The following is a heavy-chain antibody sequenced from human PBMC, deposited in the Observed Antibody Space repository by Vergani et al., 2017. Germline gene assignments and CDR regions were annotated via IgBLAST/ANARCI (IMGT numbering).Heavy chain of an antibody. CDR3: AGTVTTGNYYYGMDV. Sequence: QVQLVQSGAEVKKPGASVKVSCKASGYTFTSYGISWVRQAPGQGLEWMGWISAYNGNTNYAQKHQGRVTMTTDTSTSTAYMALRSLRSDDTAVYYCAGTVTTGNYYYGMDVWGQGTTVTVSS. CDR2: ISAYNGNT. V-gene: IGHV1-18*01. D-gene: IGHD4-17*01. J-gene: IGHJ6*02. CDR1: GYTFTSYG.